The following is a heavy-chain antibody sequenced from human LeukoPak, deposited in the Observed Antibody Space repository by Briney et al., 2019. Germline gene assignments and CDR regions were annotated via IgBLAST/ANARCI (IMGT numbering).Heavy chain of an antibody. CDR1: GGSISSTNW. J-gene: IGHJ3*02. V-gene: IGHV4-4*02. CDR2: ISHSGST. D-gene: IGHD5-18*01. CDR3: ARGSTTAMVGYDAFDI. Sequence: SGTLSLTCAVSGGSISSTNWWSWVRQPPGKGLEYIGEISHSGSTTYNPSLKSRVTISVDKSKNQFSLKLSSVTAADTAVYYCARGSTTAMVGYDAFDIWGQGTMVTVSS.